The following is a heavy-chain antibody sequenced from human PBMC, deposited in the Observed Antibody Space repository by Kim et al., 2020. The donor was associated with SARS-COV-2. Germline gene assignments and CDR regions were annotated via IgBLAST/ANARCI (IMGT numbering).Heavy chain of an antibody. CDR2: ICSSSSNK. D-gene: IGHD4-17*01. CDR1: GFTFSSYS. Sequence: GGSLRLSCAASGFTFSSYSMHWVRQAPGKGLEWVSYICSSSSNKYYADSVKGRFTISRDNAKNSLYLQMNSLRAEDTAVYYCARDLEYGDYFNNYFDYWGQGTLVTVSS. V-gene: IGHV3-48*04. CDR3: ARDLEYGDYFNNYFDY. J-gene: IGHJ4*02.